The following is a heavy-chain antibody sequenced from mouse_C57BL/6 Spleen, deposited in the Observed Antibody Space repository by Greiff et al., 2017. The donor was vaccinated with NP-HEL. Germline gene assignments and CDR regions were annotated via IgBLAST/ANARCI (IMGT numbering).Heavy chain of an antibody. CDR3: ARGGTYYSNPFDY. J-gene: IGHJ2*01. V-gene: IGHV1-81*01. CDR2: IYPRSGNT. Sequence: QVQLQQSGAELARPGASVKLSCKASGYTFTSYGISWVKQRTGQGLEWIGGIYPRSGNTYYNEKFKGKATLTADKSSSTAYMELRSLTSEDSAVYYCARGGTYYSNPFDYWGQGTTLTVSS. D-gene: IGHD2-5*01. CDR1: GYTFTSYG.